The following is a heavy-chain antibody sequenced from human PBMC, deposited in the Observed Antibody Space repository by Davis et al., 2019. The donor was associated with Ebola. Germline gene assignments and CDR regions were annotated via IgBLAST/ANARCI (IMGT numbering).Heavy chain of an antibody. Sequence: AASVKVSCKASGYTFTSYYMHWVRQAPGQGLEWMGIINPSGGTTSYAQKFQVRVTMTRDTSTSTVYMELSSLRSEDTAVYYCARRGYSYGMDVWGQGTTVTVSS. D-gene: IGHD5-12*01. V-gene: IGHV1-46*01. CDR3: ARRGYSYGMDV. CDR1: GYTFTSYY. J-gene: IGHJ6*02. CDR2: INPSGGTT.